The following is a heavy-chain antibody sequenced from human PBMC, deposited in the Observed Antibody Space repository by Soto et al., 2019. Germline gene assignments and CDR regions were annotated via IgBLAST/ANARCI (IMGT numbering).Heavy chain of an antibody. Sequence: SETLSLTCTVSNGSVSSGTYSWSWVRQPPGKGLEWIGYIYYSGTTYYTPSLKSRLTMSMGRANDHFSLNLTSVTAADTAVYFCARGHYYYGMDVWGQGITVTVSS. CDR1: NGSVSSGTYS. J-gene: IGHJ6*02. CDR2: IYYSGTT. V-gene: IGHV4-30-2*01. CDR3: ARGHYYYGMDV.